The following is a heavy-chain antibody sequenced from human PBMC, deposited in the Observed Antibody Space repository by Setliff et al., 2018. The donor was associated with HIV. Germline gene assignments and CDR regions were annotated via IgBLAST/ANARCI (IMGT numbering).Heavy chain of an antibody. J-gene: IGHJ6*03. D-gene: IGHD3-3*01. CDR1: GGSFSGYY. CDR2: INHSGST. V-gene: IGHV4-34*01. CDR3: ARAIFGIVYYYMDV. Sequence: SETLSLTCAVYGGSFSGYYWSWSRQPPGKGLEWIGEINHSGSTNYNPSLKSRVTISVDTSKNQFSLKLRSVTAADTAVYYCARAIFGIVYYYMDVWGKGTTVTVSS.